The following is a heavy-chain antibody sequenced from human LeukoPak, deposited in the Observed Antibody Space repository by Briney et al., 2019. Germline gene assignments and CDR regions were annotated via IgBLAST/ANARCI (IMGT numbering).Heavy chain of an antibody. Sequence: TSETLSLTCTVSGGSISTSGFRWGWIRQPPGTGLEWIGSFDYSESTYYNPSLKSQVTISVDTSKNQFSLNLRSVTAADTAVYYCARSGGNYYDTDAFDIWGQGTMVTVSS. V-gene: IGHV4-39*01. D-gene: IGHD1-26*01. CDR1: GGSISTSGFR. J-gene: IGHJ3*02. CDR2: FDYSEST. CDR3: ARSGGNYYDTDAFDI.